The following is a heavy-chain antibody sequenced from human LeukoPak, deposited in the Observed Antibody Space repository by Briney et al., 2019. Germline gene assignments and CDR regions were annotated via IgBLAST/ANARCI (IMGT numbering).Heavy chain of an antibody. CDR2: INPYGSST. V-gene: IGHV3-74*01. Sequence: GGSLRLSCVASGFSISTYWMHWVRQAPGKGLVWVSRINPYGSSTNYADSVKGRFTIPRDSARNTVYPQMNSLRADDTAVYYCARGNSGSSGLWDSWGQGTLVTVSS. D-gene: IGHD1-26*01. J-gene: IGHJ4*02. CDR3: ARGNSGSSGLWDS. CDR1: GFSISTYW.